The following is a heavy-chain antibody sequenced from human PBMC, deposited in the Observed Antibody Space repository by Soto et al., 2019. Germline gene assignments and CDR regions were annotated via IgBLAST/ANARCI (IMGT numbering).Heavy chain of an antibody. Sequence: QVQLVQSGAEVKEPGSSVKVSCKASGGTFSSYAISWVRQAPGQGLEWMGGIIPLFRTPDYAQKFQGRVTITAVEPTSTAYMELSSLRFDDTAVYYCARDNDRLQLGGNYSYIMEVWGQGTTITVSS. CDR2: IIPLFRTP. CDR1: GGTFSSYA. V-gene: IGHV1-69*12. CDR3: ARDNDRLQLGGNYSYIMEV. D-gene: IGHD4-4*01. J-gene: IGHJ6*02.